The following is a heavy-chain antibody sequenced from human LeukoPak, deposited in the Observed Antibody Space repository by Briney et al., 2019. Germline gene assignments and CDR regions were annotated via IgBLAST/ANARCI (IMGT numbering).Heavy chain of an antibody. CDR2: ISGSGGST. CDR1: GFTFSSYA. J-gene: IGHJ4*02. V-gene: IGHV3-23*01. Sequence: PGGSLRLSCAASGFTFSSYAMSWVRQAPGKGLEWGSAISGSGGSTYYADSVKGRFTISRDNSKNPLYLQMNSLRAEDTAVYYCAKNPSMGVDAYFDYWGQGTLVTVSS. D-gene: IGHD2-15*01. CDR3: AKNPSMGVDAYFDY.